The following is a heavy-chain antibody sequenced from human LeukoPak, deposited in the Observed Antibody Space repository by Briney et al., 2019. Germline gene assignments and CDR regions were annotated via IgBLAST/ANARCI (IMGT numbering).Heavy chain of an antibody. CDR1: GGSVSSGSYY. CDR2: IYYSGST. CDR3: ARDRYILTGSDYYYYYGMDV. D-gene: IGHD3-9*01. V-gene: IGHV4-61*01. Sequence: KPSETLSLTCTVSGGSVSSGSYYWSWIRQPPGKGLEWIEYIYYSGSTNYNPSLKSRVTISVDTSKNQFSLKLSSVTAADTAVYYCARDRYILTGSDYYYYYGMDVWGQGTTVTVSS. J-gene: IGHJ6*02.